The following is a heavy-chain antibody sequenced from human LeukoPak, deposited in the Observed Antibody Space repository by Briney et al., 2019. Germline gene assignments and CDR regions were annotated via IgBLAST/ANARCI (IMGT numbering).Heavy chain of an antibody. D-gene: IGHD2-21*02. J-gene: IGHJ4*02. V-gene: IGHV1-8*03. Sequence: ASVTVSCKASGYTFTSYDTNWVRQATGQGLEWMGWMNPNSGNTGYAQKFQGRVTITRNTSISTAYMELSSLRSEDTAVYYCARGPLTIYCGGDCYHDYWGQGTLVTVSS. CDR3: ARGPLTIYCGGDCYHDY. CDR1: GYTFTSYD. CDR2: MNPNSGNT.